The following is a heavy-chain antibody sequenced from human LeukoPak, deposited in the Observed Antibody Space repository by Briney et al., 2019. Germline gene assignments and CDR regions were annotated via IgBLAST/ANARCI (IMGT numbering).Heavy chain of an antibody. D-gene: IGHD6-6*01. J-gene: IGHJ4*02. CDR2: ISGGGGGT. CDR1: GVTVSGHY. CDR3: AKTPSSFDY. V-gene: IGHV3-23*01. Sequence: GGSLRLSCAVSGVTVSGHYMSWVRQAPGKGLEWVSGISGGGGGTHYADSVKGRFTISRDNSKNTLYLQMNSLRAEDTAVYYCAKTPSSFDYWGQGTLVTVSS.